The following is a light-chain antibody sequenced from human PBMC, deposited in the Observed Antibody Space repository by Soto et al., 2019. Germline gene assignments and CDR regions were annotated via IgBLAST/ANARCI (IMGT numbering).Light chain of an antibody. V-gene: IGKV1-39*01. J-gene: IGKJ2*01. CDR3: QQSYSAPYT. CDR2: AAS. CDR1: QFIRNY. Sequence: DIQMTQSPSSLSASVGERVTIPCRASQFIRNYLNWYQHKPGKAPKLLIYAASTLQGGVPSRFSGSGSGTDFTLTINSLQPEDFATYYCQQSYSAPYTFGQGARLEIK.